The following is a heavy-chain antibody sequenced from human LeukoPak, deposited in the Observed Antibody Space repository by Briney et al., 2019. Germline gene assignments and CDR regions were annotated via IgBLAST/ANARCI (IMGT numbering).Heavy chain of an antibody. CDR2: INPSGGST. J-gene: IGHJ5*02. D-gene: IGHD4-17*01. V-gene: IGHV1-46*01. CDR1: GFTFSSYG. CDR3: ARGVGSYGINWFDP. Sequence: ASVKVSCKASGFTFSSYGISWVRQAPGQGLEWMGIINPSGGSTSYSQKFQGRVTMTRDTSTSTVYMELSSLRSEDTAVYYCARGVGSYGINWFDPWGQGTLVTVSS.